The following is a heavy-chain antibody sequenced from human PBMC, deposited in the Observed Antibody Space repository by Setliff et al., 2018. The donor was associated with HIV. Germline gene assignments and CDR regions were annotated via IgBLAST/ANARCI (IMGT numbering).Heavy chain of an antibody. J-gene: IGHJ4*02. D-gene: IGHD3-16*01. Sequence: ASVKVSCKTSGYTFNSYGISWVRQAPGQGLEWVGLNIAFNGKTNSAPKFQGRVIMTTDTSTSTAHMELRSLRSDDTAIYFCARLGYVTFDFDYWGQGTLVTVSS. CDR1: GYTFNSYG. V-gene: IGHV1-18*01. CDR3: ARLGYVTFDFDY. CDR2: NIAFNGKT.